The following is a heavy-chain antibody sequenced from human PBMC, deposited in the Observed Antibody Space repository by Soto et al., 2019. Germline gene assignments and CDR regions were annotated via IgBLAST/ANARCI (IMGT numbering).Heavy chain of an antibody. V-gene: IGHV4-31*03. J-gene: IGHJ6*02. CDR1: GGSISSGGYY. D-gene: IGHD3-3*01. CDR3: ARGPGSGRFLEWRRYGMDV. CDR2: IYYSGST. Sequence: QVQLQESGPGLVKPSQTLSLTCTVSGGSISSGGYYWSWIRQHPGKGLEWIGYIYYSGSTYYNPSLKSRVTISVDTSKNQFSLKLSSVTAADTAVYYCARGPGSGRFLEWRRYGMDVWGQGTTVTVSS.